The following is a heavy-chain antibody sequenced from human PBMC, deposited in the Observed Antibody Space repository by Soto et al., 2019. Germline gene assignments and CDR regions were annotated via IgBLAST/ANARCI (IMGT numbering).Heavy chain of an antibody. Sequence: GESLKISCKGSGYSFTSYWISWVRQMPGKGLEWMGRIDPSDSYTNYSPSFQGHVTISADKSISTAYLQWSSLKASDTAMYYCARQGSIAARPIDYWGQGTLVTVSS. CDR2: IDPSDSYT. D-gene: IGHD6-6*01. J-gene: IGHJ4*02. CDR3: ARQGSIAARPIDY. V-gene: IGHV5-10-1*01. CDR1: GYSFTSYW.